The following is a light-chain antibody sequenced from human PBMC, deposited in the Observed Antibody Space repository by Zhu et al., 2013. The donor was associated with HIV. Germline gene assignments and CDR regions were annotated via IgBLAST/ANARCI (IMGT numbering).Light chain of an antibody. V-gene: IGLV3-21*02. J-gene: IGLJ2*01. CDR3: QVWDTLSDHVL. CDR2: DDS. CDR1: NIGSKS. Sequence: SYVLTQPPSVSVAPGQTASITCEGNNIGSKSVHWYQQKPGQAPLLVINDDSDRPSGIPERFSGSNSGNTATLTVSRVEAGDEADFYCQVWDTLSDHVLFGGGTKLTVL.